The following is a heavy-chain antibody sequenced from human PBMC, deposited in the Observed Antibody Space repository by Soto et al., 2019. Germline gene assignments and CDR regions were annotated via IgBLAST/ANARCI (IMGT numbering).Heavy chain of an antibody. V-gene: IGHV4-34*01. CDR1: GGSFSGYY. CDR2: INHSGST. CDR3: ARRGGITMVRGGPYGMDV. Sequence: PSETLSLTCAVYGGSFSGYYWSWIRQPPGKGLEWIGEINHSGSTNYNPSLKSRVTISIDTSKNQFSLKLSSVTAADTAVYYCARRGGITMVRGGPYGMDVWGQGTTVTVSS. J-gene: IGHJ6*02. D-gene: IGHD3-10*01.